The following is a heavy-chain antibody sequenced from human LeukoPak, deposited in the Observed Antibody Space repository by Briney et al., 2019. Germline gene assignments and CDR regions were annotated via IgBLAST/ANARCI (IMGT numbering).Heavy chain of an antibody. V-gene: IGHV3-64D*06. J-gene: IGHJ4*02. D-gene: IGHD3-10*01. Sequence: GGSLRLSCSASGFTFSNYAMHWVRQAPGKGLEYVSAITINIDRTFYADSVQGRFTISRDNSANTFLQMSSLGPEDTAVYYCVKPARGSGIQNGFDYWGQGTLVTVSS. CDR2: ITINIDRT. CDR1: GFTFSNYA. CDR3: VKPARGSGIQNGFDY.